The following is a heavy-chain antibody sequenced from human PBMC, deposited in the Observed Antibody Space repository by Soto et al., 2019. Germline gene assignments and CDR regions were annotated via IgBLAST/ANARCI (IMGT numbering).Heavy chain of an antibody. CDR2: IIPIFGTA. V-gene: IGHV1-69*13. Sequence: GASVKVSCKASGGTFSSYAISWVRQAPGQGLEWMGGIIPIFGTANYAQKFQGRVTITADESTSTAYMELSSLRSEDTAVYYCARDRGRNRVGQPSPFGYYYGMDVWGQGTTVTVSS. CDR3: ARDRGRNRVGQPSPFGYYYGMDV. J-gene: IGHJ6*02. D-gene: IGHD1-26*01. CDR1: GGTFSSYA.